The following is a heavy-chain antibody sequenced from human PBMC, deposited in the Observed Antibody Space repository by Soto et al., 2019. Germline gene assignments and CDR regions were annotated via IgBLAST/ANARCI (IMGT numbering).Heavy chain of an antibody. CDR3: ANSFGVTGYFDL. CDR1: GFTFDDYA. Sequence: EVQLVESGGGLVQPGRSLRLSCAASGFTFDDYAMHWVRQAPGKGLEWVSGISWNSGSIGYADSVKGRFTISRDNAKNSLYLQMNSLRAEDTALYYCANSFGVTGYFDLWGRGTLVTVSS. V-gene: IGHV3-9*01. CDR2: ISWNSGSI. D-gene: IGHD4-4*01. J-gene: IGHJ2*01.